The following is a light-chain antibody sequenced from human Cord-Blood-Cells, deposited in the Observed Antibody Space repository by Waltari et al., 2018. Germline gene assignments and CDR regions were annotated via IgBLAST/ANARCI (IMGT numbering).Light chain of an antibody. Sequence: IVMTKITDSLAGSLGARGPSDCTSCQRVLYSSNNTNYLAWDQQKPGQPPKLLIYWASTRESGVPYRVSGSGSGTDFTLTISSLQAEDVAVYYCQQYYSTPYSFGQGTKLEIK. CDR1: QRVLYSSNNTNY. CDR2: WAS. CDR3: QQYYSTPYS. J-gene: IGKJ2*01. V-gene: IGKV4-1*01.